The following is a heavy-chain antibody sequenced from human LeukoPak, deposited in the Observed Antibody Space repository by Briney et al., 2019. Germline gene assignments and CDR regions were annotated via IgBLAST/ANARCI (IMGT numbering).Heavy chain of an antibody. CDR2: IYHSGST. Sequence: SGTLSLTCAVSGGSISSSNWWSWVRQPPGKGLEWIGEIYHSGSTNYNPSLKSRVTISVDKSKNQFSLKLSSVITADTAVYYCARGENYSSGSSGYWGQGTLVTVSS. J-gene: IGHJ4*02. D-gene: IGHD3-22*01. V-gene: IGHV4-4*02. CDR1: GGSISSSNW. CDR3: ARGENYSSGSSGY.